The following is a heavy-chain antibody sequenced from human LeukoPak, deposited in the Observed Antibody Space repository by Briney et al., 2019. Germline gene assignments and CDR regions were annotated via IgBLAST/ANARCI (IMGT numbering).Heavy chain of an antibody. V-gene: IGHV3-21*04. J-gene: IGHJ4*02. CDR1: GFALKNS. CDR2: ISSTSAYI. Sequence: GGSLGLSCAGSGFALKNSLSWVRQAPGKGLEWVSSISSTSAYIYYADSVKGRFTISRDNSKNTLYLQMNSLRAEDTAFYYCAKAELGVDTFFDYWGQGTLVTVSS. D-gene: IGHD3-3*01. CDR3: AKAELGVDTFFDY.